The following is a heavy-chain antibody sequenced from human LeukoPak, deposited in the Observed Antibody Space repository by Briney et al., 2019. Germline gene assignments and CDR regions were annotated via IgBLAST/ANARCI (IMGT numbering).Heavy chain of an antibody. J-gene: IGHJ4*02. D-gene: IGHD2-15*01. CDR2: IYTSGST. CDR1: GGSISSYY. CDR3: ARDQGDCSGGSCYTAVDY. Sequence: SETPSPTCTVSGGSISSYYWSWIRQPAGKGLEWIGRIYTSGSTNYNPSLKSRVTMSVDTSKNQFSLKLSSVTAADTAVYYCARDQGDCSGGSCYTAVDYWGQGTLVTVSS. V-gene: IGHV4-4*07.